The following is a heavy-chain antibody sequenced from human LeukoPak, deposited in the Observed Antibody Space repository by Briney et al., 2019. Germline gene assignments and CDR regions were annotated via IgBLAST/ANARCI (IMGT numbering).Heavy chain of an antibody. V-gene: IGHV1-46*01. CDR1: GYTFTSYY. D-gene: IGHD4-23*01. CDR3: ARCPRDDYGGNTGLDY. CDR2: INPSGGST. Sequence: ASVKVSCKASGYTFTSYYMHWVRQAPAQGLEWVGIINPSGGSTSYAQKFQGRVTMTRDTSTSTVYMELGSLRSEDTAVYYCARCPRDDYGGNTGLDYWGQGTLVTVSS. J-gene: IGHJ4*02.